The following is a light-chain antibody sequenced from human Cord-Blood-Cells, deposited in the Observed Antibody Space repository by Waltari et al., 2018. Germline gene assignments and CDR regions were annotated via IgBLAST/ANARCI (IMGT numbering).Light chain of an antibody. Sequence: DTAMTHSLDSLAVSLCERESITCKSSHSVLFSANTSNYLAWYQQKPGQPPKLLIYKASTLETGVPDRFSGSGSGTDFTLTISSLQAEDVAVYYCQQYNSTPYTFGQGTKLEIK. CDR2: KAS. CDR1: HSVLFSANTSNY. J-gene: IGKJ2*01. V-gene: IGKV4-1*01. CDR3: QQYNSTPYT.